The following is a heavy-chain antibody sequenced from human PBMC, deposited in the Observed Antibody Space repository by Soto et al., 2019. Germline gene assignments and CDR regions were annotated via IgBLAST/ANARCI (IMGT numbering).Heavy chain of an antibody. CDR3: ARVNPGYSYVKY. Sequence: EVQLVESGGGLVQPGGSLRLSCAASGFTFSSYWMLWVRQAPGKGLVWVSRINSDGSTTSYADSVKGRFTISRDNAKNTLDLQMNRLRAEDTAVYYCARVNPGYSYVKYWGQGTLVTVSS. CDR2: INSDGSTT. CDR1: GFTFSSYW. D-gene: IGHD5-18*01. J-gene: IGHJ4*02. V-gene: IGHV3-74*01.